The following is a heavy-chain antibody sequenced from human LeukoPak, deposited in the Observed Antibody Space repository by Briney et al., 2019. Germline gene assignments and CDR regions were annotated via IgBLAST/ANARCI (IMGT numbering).Heavy chain of an antibody. CDR1: GGSISSSNFY. CDR2: IYYSGST. Sequence: SETLSLTCTVSGGSISSSNFYWGWIRQPPGKGLEWIGSIYYSGSTYYNPSLNSRVTISVDTSKNQFSLKLSSVTAADTAVYYCASYYGSGTYSGYVDYWGQGTLVTV. CDR3: ASYYGSGTYSGYVDY. D-gene: IGHD3-10*01. V-gene: IGHV4-39*07. J-gene: IGHJ4*02.